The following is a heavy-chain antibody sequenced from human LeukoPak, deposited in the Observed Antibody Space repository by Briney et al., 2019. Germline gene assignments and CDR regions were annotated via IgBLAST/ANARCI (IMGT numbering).Heavy chain of an antibody. V-gene: IGHV5-51*01. CDR3: ARSQGYCSGGSCLQGDWFDP. CDR1: GYSFTNYW. J-gene: IGHJ5*02. CDR2: IYPGDSDT. Sequence: GESLKISCKGSGYSFTNYWIGWVRLMPGKGLEWMGIIYPGDSDTRYSPSFQGQVTISADKSISTAYLQWGSLKASDTAMYYCARSQGYCSGGSCLQGDWFDPWGQGTLVTVSS. D-gene: IGHD2-15*01.